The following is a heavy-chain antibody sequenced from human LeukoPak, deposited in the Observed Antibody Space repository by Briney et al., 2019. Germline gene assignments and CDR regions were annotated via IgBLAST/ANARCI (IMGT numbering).Heavy chain of an antibody. D-gene: IGHD4-17*01. V-gene: IGHV3-30*04. CDR2: ISYDGSNK. CDR1: GFTFSSYA. Sequence: RGRSLRLSCAASGFTFSSYAMHWVCQAPGKGLEWVAVISYDGSNKYYADSVKGRFTISRDNSKNTLYLQMNSLRAEDTAVYYCARPTVTDAFDIWGQGTMVTVSS. CDR3: ARPTVTDAFDI. J-gene: IGHJ3*02.